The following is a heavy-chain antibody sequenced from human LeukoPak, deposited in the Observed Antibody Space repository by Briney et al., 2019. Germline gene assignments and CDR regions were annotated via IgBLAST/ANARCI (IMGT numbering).Heavy chain of an antibody. Sequence: GSLRLSCAASGFSFSTHGMSWVRLAPGKGPEWVANIKYDGSEKYYVDSVKGRFTISRDNAKNSLYLHMNSLRAEDTAVYYCASGFLDDFWSGHFWGQGTLVTVSS. CDR1: GFSFSTHG. CDR2: IKYDGSEK. V-gene: IGHV3-7*01. D-gene: IGHD3-3*01. CDR3: ASGFLDDFWSGHF. J-gene: IGHJ4*02.